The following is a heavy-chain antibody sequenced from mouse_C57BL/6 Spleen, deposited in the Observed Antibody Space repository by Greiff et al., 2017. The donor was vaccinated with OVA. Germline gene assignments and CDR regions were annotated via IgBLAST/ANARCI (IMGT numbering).Heavy chain of an antibody. CDR3: ARKDYDYDGEYYYAMDY. CDR1: GYAFTNYL. D-gene: IGHD2-4*01. J-gene: IGHJ4*01. Sequence: QVQLQQSGAELVRPGTSVKVSCKASGYAFTNYLLEWVKQRPGQGLAWIGVINPGSGGTNYNEKFKGKATLTADKSSSTAYMQLSSLTSEDSAVYFCARKDYDYDGEYYYAMDYWGQGTSVTVSS. V-gene: IGHV1-54*01. CDR2: INPGSGGT.